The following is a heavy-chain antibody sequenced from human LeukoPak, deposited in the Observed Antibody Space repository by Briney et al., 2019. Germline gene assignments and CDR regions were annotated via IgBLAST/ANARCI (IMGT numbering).Heavy chain of an antibody. D-gene: IGHD3-22*01. CDR1: GGSISSYY. CDR3: ARGVVITKYYYYYMDV. J-gene: IGHJ6*03. Sequence: PSETLSLTCTVSGGSISSYYWSWIRQPAGKGLEWIGRIYTSGSTNYNPSLKSRVTMSVDTSKNQFSLKLSSVTAADTAVYYCARGVVITKYYYYYMDVWGKGTTVTVSS. V-gene: IGHV4-4*07. CDR2: IYTSGST.